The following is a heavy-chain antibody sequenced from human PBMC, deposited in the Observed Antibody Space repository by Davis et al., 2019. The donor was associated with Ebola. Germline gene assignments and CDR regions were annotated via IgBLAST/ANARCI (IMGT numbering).Heavy chain of an antibody. CDR2: MRSKVFGGTT. CDR1: GFTFGDYA. J-gene: IGHJ4*02. Sequence: GESLKISCRGSGFTFGDYAMSWFRQAPGKGLEWVGFMRSKVFGGTTEYAASVKGRFTISRDDSKGIAYLQMNSLTTEDTAVYYCTRRGTVVTPDYWGQGTLVTVSS. V-gene: IGHV3-49*03. D-gene: IGHD4-23*01. CDR3: TRRGTVVTPDY.